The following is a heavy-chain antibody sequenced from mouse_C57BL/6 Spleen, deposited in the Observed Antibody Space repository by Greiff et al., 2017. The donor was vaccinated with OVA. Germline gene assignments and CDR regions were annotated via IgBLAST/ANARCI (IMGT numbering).Heavy chain of an antibody. CDR2: ISDGGSYT. J-gene: IGHJ1*03. CDR1: GFTFSSYA. D-gene: IGHD1-1*01. V-gene: IGHV5-4*03. Sequence: EVKLMESGGGLVKPGGSLKLSCAASGFTFSSYAMSWVRQTPEKRLEWVATISDGGSYTYYPDNVKGRFTISRDNAKNNLYRQMSHLKSEDTAMYYCARDVTTVVATSLYWYFDVWGTGTTVTVSS. CDR3: ARDVTTVVATSLYWYFDV.